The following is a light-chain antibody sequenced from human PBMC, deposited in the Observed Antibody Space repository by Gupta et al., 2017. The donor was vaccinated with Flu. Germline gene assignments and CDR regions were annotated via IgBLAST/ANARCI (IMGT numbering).Light chain of an antibody. Sequence: SAELTQPPSVSVSPGQTARITCSRDTFPRQYASWYQQRPGQAPVLLIYKDTERPSGIPERFSGSSSGTTATLTISGVQAEDEADYYCPSTAHVATGVFGGGTKLTVL. CDR3: PSTAHVATGV. CDR1: TFPRQY. J-gene: IGLJ3*02. CDR2: KDT. V-gene: IGLV3-25*03.